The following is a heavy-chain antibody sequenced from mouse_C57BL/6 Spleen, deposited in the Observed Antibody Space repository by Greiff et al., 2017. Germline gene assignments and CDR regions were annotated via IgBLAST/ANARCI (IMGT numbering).Heavy chain of an antibody. CDR1: GYTFPDYY. Sequence: VQLQQSGAELVRPGASVKLSCKASGYTFPDYYINWVKQRPGQGLEWIARIYPGSGNTYYNETFKGKATLTAEKSSSTAYMQLSSLTSEDSAVYFCARMTTVVAAYYFDYWGQGTTLTVSS. V-gene: IGHV1-76*01. CDR3: ARMTTVVAAYYFDY. J-gene: IGHJ2*01. CDR2: IYPGSGNT. D-gene: IGHD1-1*01.